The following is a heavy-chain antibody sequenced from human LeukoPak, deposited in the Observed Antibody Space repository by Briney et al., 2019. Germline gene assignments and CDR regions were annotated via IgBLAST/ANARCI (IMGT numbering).Heavy chain of an antibody. J-gene: IGHJ4*02. CDR1: GGSISSSNYY. D-gene: IGHD5-24*01. V-gene: IGHV4-39*01. Sequence: SETLSLTCTVSGGSISSSNYYWGWIRQPRGKGLEWIGSIYYSVSTYYNPSLKSRITISVDTSKNQFSLKLSSVTAADTAVYYCARHLLRDGYNWWGQGTLVTVSS. CDR3: ARHLLRDGYNW. CDR2: IYYSVST.